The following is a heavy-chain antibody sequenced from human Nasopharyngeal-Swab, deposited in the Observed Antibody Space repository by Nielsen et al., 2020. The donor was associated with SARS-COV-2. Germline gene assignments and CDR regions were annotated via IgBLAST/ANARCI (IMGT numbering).Heavy chain of an antibody. CDR3: ASLGATEPTSYYYYGMDV. D-gene: IGHD5-12*01. CDR1: GFTFSSYS. CDR2: ISSSSSYI. J-gene: IGHJ6*02. Sequence: GGSLRLSCAASGFTFSSYSMNWVRQAPGKGLEWVSSISSSSSYIYYADSVKGRFTISRDNAKNSLYLQMNSLRAEDTAVYYCASLGATEPTSYYYYGMDVWGQGTMVTVSS. V-gene: IGHV3-21*01.